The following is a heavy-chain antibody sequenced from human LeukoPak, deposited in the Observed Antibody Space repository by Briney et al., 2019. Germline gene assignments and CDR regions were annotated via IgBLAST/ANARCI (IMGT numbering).Heavy chain of an antibody. CDR1: GDSVSNNNVA. V-gene: IGHV6-1*01. CDR3: ARVQQLGQGFHY. J-gene: IGHJ4*02. Sequence: SQTLSLTCAISGDSVSNNNVACNWVKQSPSRCLEWLGRTYYRSKWYNDYAVSVKSRLTITPDTSKNQVSLQLSSVSLEDTAIYFCARVQQLGQGFHYWGQGTLVTVSS. CDR2: TYYRSKWYN. D-gene: IGHD6-13*01.